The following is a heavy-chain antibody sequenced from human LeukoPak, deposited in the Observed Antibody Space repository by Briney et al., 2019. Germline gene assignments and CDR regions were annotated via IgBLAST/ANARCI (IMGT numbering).Heavy chain of an antibody. CDR1: GASIRSYY. CDR2: VHYSAIT. D-gene: IGHD1-1*01. Sequence: SETLSLTCTVSGASIRSYYWSWIRQPPGKGLEWIAYVHYSAITNYNPSLKSRVSISVDTCKSQFSLSLSSVTAADTAVYYCARRGNSWNDFDSWGQGTLVTVSS. J-gene: IGHJ4*02. CDR3: ARRGNSWNDFDS. V-gene: IGHV4-59*08.